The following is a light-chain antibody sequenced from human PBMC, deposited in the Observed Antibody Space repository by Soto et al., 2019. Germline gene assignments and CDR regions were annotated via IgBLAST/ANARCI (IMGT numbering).Light chain of an antibody. CDR3: CSYAGSSTFGVV. J-gene: IGLJ2*01. V-gene: IGLV2-23*03. Sequence: QSALTQPASVSGSPGQSITISCTETSSDVGSYNLVSWYQQHPGKAPKLMIYEGSKRPSGVSNRFSGSKSGNTASLTISGLQAEDEADYYCCSYAGSSTFGVVFGGGTKLTVL. CDR1: SSDVGSYNL. CDR2: EGS.